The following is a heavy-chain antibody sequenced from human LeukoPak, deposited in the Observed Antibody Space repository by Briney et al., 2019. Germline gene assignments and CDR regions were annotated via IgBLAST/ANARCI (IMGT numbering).Heavy chain of an antibody. D-gene: IGHD3-9*01. CDR3: AKDLGDYNAPGGY. CDR2: ISGSGGST. J-gene: IGHJ4*02. CDR1: GFTFSSSA. V-gene: IGHV3-23*01. Sequence: GGSLRLSCAASGFTFSSSAMSWVRQAPGKGLGWVSVISGSGGSTYYADSVKGRFTISRDNSKNTLYLQMNSLRAEDTAVYYCAKDLGDYNAPGGYWGQRTLVTVSS.